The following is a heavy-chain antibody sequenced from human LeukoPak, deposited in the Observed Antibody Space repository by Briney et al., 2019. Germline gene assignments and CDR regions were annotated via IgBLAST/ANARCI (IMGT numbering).Heavy chain of an antibody. CDR3: ARDAVVGYSSSWYADY. D-gene: IGHD6-13*01. Sequence: GRSLRLSCAASGFTFSSYAMHWVRQAPGKGLEYVSAISSNGDGTYYANSVKGRFTISRDNSKNTLYLQMGSLRTEDMAVYYCARDAVVGYSSSWYADYWGQGTLVTVSS. CDR1: GFTFSSYA. V-gene: IGHV3-64*01. J-gene: IGHJ4*02. CDR2: ISSNGDGT.